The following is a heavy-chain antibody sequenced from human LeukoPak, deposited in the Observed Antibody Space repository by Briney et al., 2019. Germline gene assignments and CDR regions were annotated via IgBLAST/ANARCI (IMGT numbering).Heavy chain of an antibody. D-gene: IGHD6-19*01. J-gene: IGHJ4*02. V-gene: IGHV3-53*01. CDR1: GFTVSSNY. CDR2: IYSGGGT. CDR3: ARDSSYSSGSLAAFDY. Sequence: GGSLRLSCAASGFTVSSNYMSWARQAPGKGLEWVSVIYSGGGTYYADSVKGRFTISRDNSKNTLYLQMNSLRAEDTAVYYCARDSSYSSGSLAAFDYWGQGTLVTVSS.